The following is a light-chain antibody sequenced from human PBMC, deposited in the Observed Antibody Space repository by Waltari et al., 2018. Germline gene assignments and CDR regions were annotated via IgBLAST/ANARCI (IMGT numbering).Light chain of an antibody. J-gene: IGKJ1*01. V-gene: IGKV4-1*01. Sequence: LMPKLPDSLVVSLGERAPINCKSSQSVLYSPNNKNYLAWYQQKPGQPPKLLIYWASTRESGVPDRFSGSGSGTDFTLTISSLQAEDVAVYYCQQYLSTPQTFGQGTKVEIK. CDR2: WAS. CDR1: QSVLYSPNNKNY. CDR3: QQYLSTPQT.